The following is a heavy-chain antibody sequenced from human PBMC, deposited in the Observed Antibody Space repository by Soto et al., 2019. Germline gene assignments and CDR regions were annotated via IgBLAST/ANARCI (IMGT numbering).Heavy chain of an antibody. D-gene: IGHD6-13*01. Sequence: PGGSLRLSCTASGFTFSRHAMTWVRQAPGKGLEWVSGLSDSGGSIYYADSVKGRFTISRDNSMNTLYLQMNSLRAEDTAVYYCAKDSYSSSWCYYYYYGMDVWGQGTTVTVSS. CDR1: GFTFSRHA. V-gene: IGHV3-23*01. J-gene: IGHJ6*02. CDR2: LSDSGGSI. CDR3: AKDSYSSSWCYYYYYGMDV.